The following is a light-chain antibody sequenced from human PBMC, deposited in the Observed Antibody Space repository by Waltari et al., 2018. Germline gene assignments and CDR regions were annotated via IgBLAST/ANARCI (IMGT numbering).Light chain of an antibody. J-gene: IGLJ2*01. CDR3: QSADSTNTYVI. CDR1: TLPKQY. Sequence: SYELTQPPSVSVSPGQTAKITCSGDTLPKQYAYWYQQKPGQAPVVVIYQDTQRASGSPERFSGPSSGTTVTLTISDVQAADEAVYHCQSADSTNTYVIFGGGTQLTVL. V-gene: IGLV3-25*03. CDR2: QDT.